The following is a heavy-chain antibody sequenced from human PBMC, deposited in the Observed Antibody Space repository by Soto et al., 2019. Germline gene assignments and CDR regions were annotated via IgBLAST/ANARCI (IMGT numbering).Heavy chain of an antibody. CDR1: GFTFISYA. CDR2: ISYDGSNK. J-gene: IGHJ4*02. D-gene: IGHD5-12*01. CDR3: ARGPIVATRFDY. V-gene: IGHV3-30-3*01. Sequence: GGSLRLSCAASGFTFISYAMHWVRQAPGKGLEWVAVISYDGSNKYYADSVKGRFTISRDNSKNTLYLQMNSLRAEDTAVYYCARGPIVATRFDYWGQGTLVTVSS.